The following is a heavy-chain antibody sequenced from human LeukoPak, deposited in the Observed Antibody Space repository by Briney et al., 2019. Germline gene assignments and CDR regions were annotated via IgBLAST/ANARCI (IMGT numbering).Heavy chain of an antibody. CDR2: ISYDGSNK. CDR3: AKSPGYYGDYGVGLDY. Sequence: TGGSLRLSCAASGFTFSSYAMHWVRQAPGKGLEWVAVISYDGSNKYYADSVKGRFTISRDNSKNTLYLQMNSLRAEDTAVYYCAKSPGYYGDYGVGLDYWGQGTLVTVSS. V-gene: IGHV3-30-3*02. D-gene: IGHD4-17*01. J-gene: IGHJ4*02. CDR1: GFTFSSYA.